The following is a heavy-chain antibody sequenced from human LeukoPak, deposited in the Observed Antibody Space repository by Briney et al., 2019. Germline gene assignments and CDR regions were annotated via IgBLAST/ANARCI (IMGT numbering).Heavy chain of an antibody. CDR3: ARELVAGGGRRGMDV. D-gene: IGHD6-19*01. CDR1: GFTVSTNY. CDR2: IYSDGRT. V-gene: IGHV3-66*01. Sequence: GGSLRLSCAASGFTVSTNYMSWVRQAPGKGLEWVSVIYSDGRTSYADSVRGRFTISRDNFKNTLYLQTSSLRAEDTAVYYCARELVAGGGRRGMDVWGQGTTVTVSS. J-gene: IGHJ6*02.